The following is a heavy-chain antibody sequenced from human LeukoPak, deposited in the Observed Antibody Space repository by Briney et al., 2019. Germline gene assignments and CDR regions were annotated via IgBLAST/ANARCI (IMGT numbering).Heavy chain of an antibody. CDR1: GFTFSSYA. V-gene: IGHV3-21*01. J-gene: IGHJ6*03. D-gene: IGHD4-23*01. CDR3: ARDKRGATVVTLYSYYMDV. Sequence: PGGSLRLSCAASGFTFSSYAMSWVRQAPGKGLEWVSSISSSSSSFIYYADSVKGRFTISRDNAKNSLYLQMNSLRADDTAVYYCARDKRGATVVTLYSYYMDVWGKGTTVTISS. CDR2: ISSSSSSFI.